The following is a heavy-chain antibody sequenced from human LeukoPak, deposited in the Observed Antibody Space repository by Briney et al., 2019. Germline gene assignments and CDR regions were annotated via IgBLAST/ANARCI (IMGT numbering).Heavy chain of an antibody. Sequence: GASVKVSCKASGGTFSSYAISWVRQAPGQGLEWMGGIIPIFGTANYAQKFQGRVTITADESTSTAYMELSSLRSEDMAVYYCASNFGYCSSTSCYLFSYYYYMDVWGKGTTVTVSS. D-gene: IGHD2-2*03. CDR2: IIPIFGTA. V-gene: IGHV1-69*13. J-gene: IGHJ6*03. CDR3: ASNFGYCSSTSCYLFSYYYYMDV. CDR1: GGTFSSYA.